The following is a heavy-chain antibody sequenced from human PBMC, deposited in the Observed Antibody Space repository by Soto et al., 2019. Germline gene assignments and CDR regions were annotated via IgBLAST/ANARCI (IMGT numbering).Heavy chain of an antibody. J-gene: IGHJ6*02. CDR1: GGTFSRYS. CDR3: AREDRVRETGLVPAAIDGMDV. Sequence: QVQLVQSGAEVKKPGSSVKVSCKASGGTFSRYSITWVRQAPGHGLEWIGRIIPIFGIASYAQKFQGRVTITADESTSXAXMXMSSLRSDDTAVYYCAREDRVRETGLVPAAIDGMDVWGQGTTVTVSS. D-gene: IGHD2-2*01. CDR2: IIPIFGIA. V-gene: IGHV1-69*08.